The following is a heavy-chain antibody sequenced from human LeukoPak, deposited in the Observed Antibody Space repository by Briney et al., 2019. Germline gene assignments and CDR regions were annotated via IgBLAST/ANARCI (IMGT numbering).Heavy chain of an antibody. J-gene: IGHJ4*02. CDR1: GDRFTTYW. D-gene: IGHD1-1*01. Sequence: GESLKISCKGSGDRFTTYWIGWVRQMPGKGLEWMGLIYLGDSDTRYSPSFQGQVTISADKSINTAYLQWSSLKASDTAMYYCVRHRNWNYDYWGQGTLVTVSS. CDR3: VRHRNWNYDY. CDR2: IYLGDSDT. V-gene: IGHV5-51*01.